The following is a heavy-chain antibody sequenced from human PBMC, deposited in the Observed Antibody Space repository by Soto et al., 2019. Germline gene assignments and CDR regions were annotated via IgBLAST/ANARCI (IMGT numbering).Heavy chain of an antibody. V-gene: IGHV4-59*01. J-gene: IGHJ4*02. Sequence: SETLALTCTVSGVSISSYYWGWIRQLPGKGLEGVGYIYYSGSTNYNPSLKSRVTISVDTSKNQVSLKLSSVPAADPAVYYCARLQIPVAAPGYFDSWGQGTLVTVSS. D-gene: IGHD6-19*01. CDR3: ARLQIPVAAPGYFDS. CDR2: IYYSGST. CDR1: GVSISSYY.